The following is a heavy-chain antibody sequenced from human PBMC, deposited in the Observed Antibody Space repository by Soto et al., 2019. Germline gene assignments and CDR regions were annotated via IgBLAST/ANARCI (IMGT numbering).Heavy chain of an antibody. Sequence: GGSLTLSCAASGFTFTTYSMNWVRQAPGKGLEWVSYIRHTGGTIYYADSVKGRFTSSRDNAKNSVSLQMNSLRAEDTAVYYCARVGNVVDPSNYYYMDVWGKGTMVTVSS. CDR1: GFTFTTYS. V-gene: IGHV3-48*01. CDR3: ARVGNVVDPSNYYYMDV. J-gene: IGHJ6*03. D-gene: IGHD2-15*01. CDR2: IRHTGGTI.